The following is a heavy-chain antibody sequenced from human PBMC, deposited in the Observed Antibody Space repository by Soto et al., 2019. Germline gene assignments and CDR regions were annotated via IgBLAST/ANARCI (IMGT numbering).Heavy chain of an antibody. CDR1: GYTFTSYA. J-gene: IGHJ3*02. Sequence: QVQLVQSGAEVKKPGASVKVSCKASGYTFTSYAMHWVRQAPGQRLEWMGWINAGNGNTKYSQKCQGRVTITRDTSASTAYMELSSLRSEDTAVYYCASGEGGAFDIWGQGTMVTVSS. CDR3: ASGEGGAFDI. V-gene: IGHV1-3*01. CDR2: INAGNGNT. D-gene: IGHD4-17*01.